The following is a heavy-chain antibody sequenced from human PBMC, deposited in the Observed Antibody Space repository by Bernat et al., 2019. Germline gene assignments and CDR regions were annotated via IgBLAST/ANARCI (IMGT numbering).Heavy chain of an antibody. CDR3: ARDISARRLDY. CDR2: IWYDGSNQ. Sequence: QVQLVESGGGGVQPGESLRLSCAASGFTFRNHCMHWVRQAPGKGLEWVAVIWYDGSNQYYADSVMGRFTISRDNSKNTLYLQMNNLRDNDTAIYYCARDISARRLDYWGQGVLVTVSS. J-gene: IGHJ4*02. D-gene: IGHD6-6*01. V-gene: IGHV3-33*01. CDR1: GFTFRNHC.